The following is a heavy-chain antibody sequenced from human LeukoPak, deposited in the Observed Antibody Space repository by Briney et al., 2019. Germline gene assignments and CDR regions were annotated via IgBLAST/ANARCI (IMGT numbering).Heavy chain of an antibody. CDR2: IHYSGST. V-gene: IGHV4-39*01. CDR1: GGSISSSSYY. Sequence: SSETLSLTCIVSGGSISSSSYYWGWIRQPPGKGLEWIGSIHYSGSTYYNPSLKSRVTISVDTPKNQFSLKLSSVTAADTAVYYCARGIMITFGGVIAQIDYWGQGTLVTVSS. CDR3: ARGIMITFGGVIAQIDY. J-gene: IGHJ4*02. D-gene: IGHD3-16*02.